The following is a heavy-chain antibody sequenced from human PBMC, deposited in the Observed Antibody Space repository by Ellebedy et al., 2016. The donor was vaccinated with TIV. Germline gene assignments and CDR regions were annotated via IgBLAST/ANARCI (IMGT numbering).Heavy chain of an antibody. CDR1: GFTFSDHN. D-gene: IGHD2-15*01. J-gene: IGHJ4*02. CDR2: IRIKPKSYTT. V-gene: IGHV3-72*01. CDR3: AGGYWNGVRTYSDY. Sequence: GESLTISCAASGFTFSDHNMDWVRQAPGKGLEWVGRIRIKPKSYTTEYAASVKGRFTVSRDDSQNSLYLQMNSLKTEDTAVYYCAGGYWNGVRTYSDYWGKGTLVTVSS.